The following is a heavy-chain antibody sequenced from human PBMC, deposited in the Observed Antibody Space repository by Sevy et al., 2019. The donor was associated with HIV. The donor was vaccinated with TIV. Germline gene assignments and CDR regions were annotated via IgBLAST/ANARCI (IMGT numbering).Heavy chain of an antibody. D-gene: IGHD2-2*01. J-gene: IGHJ6*02. CDR3: AREGDCIGIDCYDDWRLPSYYYYPMDV. CDR1: GFDSGTYS. Sequence: GGSLRLSCAASGFDSGTYSMNWVRQAPGKGLEWVSSISSKNDYIFYADSVKGRFTISKDNAKNSLYLQMNSLRVEDTAVYYCAREGDCIGIDCYDDWRLPSYYYYPMDVWGQGTTVTVSS. V-gene: IGHV3-21*01. CDR2: ISSKNDYI.